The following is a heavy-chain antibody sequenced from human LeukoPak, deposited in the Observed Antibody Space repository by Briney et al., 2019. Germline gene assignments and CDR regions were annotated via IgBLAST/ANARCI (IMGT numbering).Heavy chain of an antibody. D-gene: IGHD3-16*02. CDR2: IYHSGST. J-gene: IGHJ4*02. CDR3: ATGYDYVWGSYRRLFDY. V-gene: IGHV4-30-2*01. CDR1: GGSISSGGYS. Sequence: SETLSLTCAVSGGSISSGGYSWSWIRQPPGKGLEWIGYIYHSGSTYYNPSLKSRVTISVDRSKNQFSLKLSSVTAADTAVYYCATGYDYVWGSYRRLFDYWGQGTLVTVSS.